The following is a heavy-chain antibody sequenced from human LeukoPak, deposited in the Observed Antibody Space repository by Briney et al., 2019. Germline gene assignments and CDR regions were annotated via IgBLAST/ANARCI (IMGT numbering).Heavy chain of an antibody. V-gene: IGHV3-74*01. J-gene: IGHJ4*02. CDR3: VSFYGAY. CDR2: INSDGSWT. CDR1: GNYW. Sequence: GGSLRLSCAASGNYWMHWVRQAPGKGLVWVSHINSDGSWTSYADSVKGRFTISKDNAKNTVYLQMNNLRAEDTAVYYCVSFYGAYWGRGTLVTVSS. D-gene: IGHD2/OR15-2a*01.